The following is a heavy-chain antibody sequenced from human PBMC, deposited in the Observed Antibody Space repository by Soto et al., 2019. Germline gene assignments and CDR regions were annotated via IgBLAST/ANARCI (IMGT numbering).Heavy chain of an antibody. D-gene: IGHD6-13*01. V-gene: IGHV3-30-3*01. J-gene: IGHJ6*02. CDR3: ARVTLLARIAAAGSHYGMDV. Sequence: PGGSLRLSCAASGFTFSSYAMHWVRQAPGKGLEWVAVISYDGSNKYYADSVKGRFTISRDNSKNTLYLQMNSLRAEDTAVYYCARVTLLARIAAAGSHYGMDVWGQGTTVTVSS. CDR2: ISYDGSNK. CDR1: GFTFSSYA.